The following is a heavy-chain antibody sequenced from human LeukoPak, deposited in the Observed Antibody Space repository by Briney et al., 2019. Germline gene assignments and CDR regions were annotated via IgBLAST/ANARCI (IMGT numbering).Heavy chain of an antibody. CDR2: VDYRGIT. Sequence: ETLSLTCTVSGGSISSSTYYWGWFRQPPGKGLEWIGNVDYRGITYYNSSLKSRVTISVDTSKNQLSLKLSSVTAADTAVYYCARDSRLGQQLDSFDYWGQGTLVTVSS. V-gene: IGHV4-39*02. D-gene: IGHD6-13*01. J-gene: IGHJ4*02. CDR1: GGSISSSTYY. CDR3: ARDSRLGQQLDSFDY.